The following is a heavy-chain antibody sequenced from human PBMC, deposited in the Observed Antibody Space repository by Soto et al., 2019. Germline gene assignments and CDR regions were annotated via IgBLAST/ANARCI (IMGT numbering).Heavy chain of an antibody. D-gene: IGHD1-26*01. Sequence: EVQLVESGGGLVQPGRSLRLSCAASGFTFDDYAMHWVRQAPGKGLEWVSGISWNSGSIGYADSVKGRFTISRDNAKNSLYLQMNSLRAEDTALYYCAKDPYPYPHSGSYPGAFDIWGQGTMVTVSS. CDR2: ISWNSGSI. CDR3: AKDPYPYPHSGSYPGAFDI. V-gene: IGHV3-9*01. CDR1: GFTFDDYA. J-gene: IGHJ3*02.